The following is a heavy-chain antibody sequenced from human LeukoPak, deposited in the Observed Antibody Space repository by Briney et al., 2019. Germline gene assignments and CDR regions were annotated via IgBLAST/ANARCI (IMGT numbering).Heavy chain of an antibody. CDR2: ISGSGGST. V-gene: IGHV3-23*01. CDR3: AKDRWELLNYFDY. Sequence: GGSLRLSCAASGFTFSSYAMSWVRQAPGEGLEWVSAISGSGGSTYYADSVKGRFTISRDNSKNTLYLQMNSLRAEDTAVYYCAKDRWELLNYFDYWGQGTLVTVSS. J-gene: IGHJ4*02. D-gene: IGHD1-26*01. CDR1: GFTFSSYA.